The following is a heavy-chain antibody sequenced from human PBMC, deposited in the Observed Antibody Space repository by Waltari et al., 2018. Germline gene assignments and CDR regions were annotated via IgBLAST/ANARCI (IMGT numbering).Heavy chain of an antibody. D-gene: IGHD3-9*01. CDR3: AKGGRYFDWGDAFDI. CDR1: GFTFDDYT. J-gene: IGHJ3*02. V-gene: IGHV3-43*01. Sequence: EVQLVESGGVVVQPGGSLRLSCAASGFTFDDYTMHWVRQAPGKGLEWVSLISWDGGSTYYADSVKGRFTSSRDNSKNSLYLQMNSLRTEDTALYYCAKGGRYFDWGDAFDIWGQGTMVTVSS. CDR2: ISWDGGST.